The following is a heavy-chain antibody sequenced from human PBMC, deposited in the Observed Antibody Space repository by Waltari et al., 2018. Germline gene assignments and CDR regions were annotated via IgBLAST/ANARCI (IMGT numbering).Heavy chain of an antibody. CDR3: ARRFLEWGYDY. CDR1: GGSFSGYY. CDR2: INHSGRT. J-gene: IGHJ4*02. D-gene: IGHD3-3*01. Sequence: QVQLQQWGAGLLKPSETLSLTCAVYGGSFSGYYWSWIRQPPGKGLEWIGEINHSGRTNYNPSRKSRVTISVDTSKNQFSLKLSSVTAADTAVYYCARRFLEWGYDYWGQGTLVTVSS. V-gene: IGHV4-34*01.